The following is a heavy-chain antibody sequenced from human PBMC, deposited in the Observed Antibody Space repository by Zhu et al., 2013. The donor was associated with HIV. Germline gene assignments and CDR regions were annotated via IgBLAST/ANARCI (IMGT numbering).Heavy chain of an antibody. CDR1: GDSITNTNW. CDR3: ARAGPPSVIRNYYLDH. D-gene: IGHD1-7*01. Sequence: QVQLQESGPGVVKPSGTLSLTCAVSGDSITNTNWWSWVRQPPGKGLEWIAEIYHSGKTNYNAALRGRVTISLDESKNQFSLRVTSVTAADTAVYYCARAGPPSVIRNYYLDHWGQGTLVAVSS. J-gene: IGHJ4*02. V-gene: IGHV4-4*02. CDR2: IYHSGKT.